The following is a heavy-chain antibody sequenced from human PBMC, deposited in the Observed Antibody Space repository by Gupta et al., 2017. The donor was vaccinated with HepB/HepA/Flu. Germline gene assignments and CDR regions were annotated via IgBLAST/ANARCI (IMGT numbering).Heavy chain of an antibody. J-gene: IGHJ5*02. V-gene: IGHV3-30*18. CDR1: GFTFSSYG. CDR2: ISYDGSNK. D-gene: IGHD6-19*01. Sequence: QVQLVESGGGVVQPGRSLRLSCAASGFTFSSYGMHWVRQAPGKGLEWVAVISYDGSNKYYADAVKGRFTISRDNSKNTLYLQMNSLRAEDTAVYYCAKPGLYSSGWLNHWGQGTLVTVSS. CDR3: AKPGLYSSGWLNH.